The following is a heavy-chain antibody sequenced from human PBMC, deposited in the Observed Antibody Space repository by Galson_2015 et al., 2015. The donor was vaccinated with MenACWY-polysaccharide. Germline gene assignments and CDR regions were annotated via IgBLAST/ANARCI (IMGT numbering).Heavy chain of an antibody. CDR3: AAYYASGSSFAY. CDR1: RGSIIARDYC. D-gene: IGHD3-10*01. CDR2: IYFSGDA. Sequence: CSVSRGSIIARDYCWGWIRQTPGKGLEWMGTIYFSGDAFYNPSLKSRITISLDTSRNQFSLKLTSVTAADTAVYFCAAYYASGSSFAYWGQGTLVPVSS. V-gene: IGHV4-39*07. J-gene: IGHJ4*02.